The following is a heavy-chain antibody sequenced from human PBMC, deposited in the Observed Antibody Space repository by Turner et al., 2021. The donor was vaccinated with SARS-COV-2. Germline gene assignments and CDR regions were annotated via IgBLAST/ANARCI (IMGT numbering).Heavy chain of an antibody. Sequence: QLLVQESGPALVKPSETLSLPCTVPAVSITSNSHYWGWVRQPPGKGLEWIGITYYPGGSYYNPSLRGRVTISVDPSQNQFSLILRSVTAADTAVYYCVTSVRRSGYFQRWGQGSLVSVS. CDR1: AVSITSNSHY. CDR2: TYYPGGS. CDR3: VTSVRRSGYFQR. J-gene: IGHJ1*01. V-gene: IGHV4-39*01.